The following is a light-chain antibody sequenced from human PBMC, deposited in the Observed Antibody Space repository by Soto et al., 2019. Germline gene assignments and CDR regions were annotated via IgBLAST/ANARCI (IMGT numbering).Light chain of an antibody. CDR2: DVS. CDR1: QGVTTN. CDR3: QHYVTSLTT. Sequence: EIVMTQSPASLSVSPGERVTLSCRAGQGVTTNFAWYQQKSGQSPRLLIYDVSTRATGVPARFSGTGSETDFTLTISGLQSEDSAVYFCQHYVTSLTTFGQGTKVDI. J-gene: IGKJ1*01. V-gene: IGKV3-15*01.